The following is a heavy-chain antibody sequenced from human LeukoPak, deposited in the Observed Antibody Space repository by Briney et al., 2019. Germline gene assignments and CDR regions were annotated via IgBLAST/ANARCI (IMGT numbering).Heavy chain of an antibody. CDR3: ARVSGWYRPFTD. V-gene: IGHV3-23*01. D-gene: IGHD6-19*01. J-gene: IGHJ4*02. Sequence: GGSLRLSCTASGFTFNTYAMTWVRQLPGKGLQWVSTISDSGGSTYYADSMKGRFTISRDNAKNSLYLQMNSLRAEDTAVYYCARVSGWYRPFTDWGQGTLVTVSS. CDR1: GFTFNTYA. CDR2: ISDSGGST.